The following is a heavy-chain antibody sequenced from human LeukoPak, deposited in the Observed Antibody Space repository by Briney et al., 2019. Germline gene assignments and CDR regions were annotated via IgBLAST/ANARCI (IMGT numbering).Heavy chain of an antibody. Sequence: GESLKISCKGSGYRYSDYWIGWVRQMPGKGLEWMGIIYGVDSETRYSPSLQGQVTISADKSINTAYLQWSSLKASDTAMYYCARTTTYSSGWYGAYWGQGTLVTVSS. CDR2: IYGVDSET. CDR1: GYRYSDYW. J-gene: IGHJ4*02. D-gene: IGHD6-19*01. CDR3: ARTTTYSSGWYGAY. V-gene: IGHV5-51*01.